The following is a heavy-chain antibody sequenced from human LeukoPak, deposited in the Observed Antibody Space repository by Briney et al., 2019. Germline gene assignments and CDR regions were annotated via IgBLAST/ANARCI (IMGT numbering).Heavy chain of an antibody. Sequence: GGSLRLSCAASGFTFSSYAMSWVRQAPGKGLEWVSAISGSGGSTYYADSVKGRFTIYRDNSKNTLYLQMNSLRAEDTAVYYCAKGYSAMVSYYFDYWGQGTLVTVSS. J-gene: IGHJ4*02. V-gene: IGHV3-23*01. D-gene: IGHD5-18*01. CDR3: AKGYSAMVSYYFDY. CDR2: ISGSGGST. CDR1: GFTFSSYA.